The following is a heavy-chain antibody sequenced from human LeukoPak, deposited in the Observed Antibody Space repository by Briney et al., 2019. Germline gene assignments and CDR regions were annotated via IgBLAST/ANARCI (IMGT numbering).Heavy chain of an antibody. CDR1: RFTFSSYS. V-gene: IGHV3-21*01. Sequence: GGSLRLSCAASRFTFSSYSMNWVRQAPGKGLEWVSFISSSSTYIYYTDSVKGRFTISRDNARNSLYLQMNSLRAEDTAVYYCARTSARDYDFWSGYTNWLDPWGQGTLVTVSS. D-gene: IGHD3-3*01. CDR2: ISSSSTYI. J-gene: IGHJ5*02. CDR3: ARTSARDYDFWSGYTNWLDP.